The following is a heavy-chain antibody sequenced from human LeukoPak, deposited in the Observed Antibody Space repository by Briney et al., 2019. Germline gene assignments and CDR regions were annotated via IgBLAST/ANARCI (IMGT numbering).Heavy chain of an antibody. J-gene: IGHJ4*02. V-gene: IGHV3-30-3*01. D-gene: IGHD1-26*01. CDR3: ASVVGASQKFGY. CDR2: ISYDGSNT. CDR1: GFTLSGYA. Sequence: GGSLRLSCAASGFTLSGYAMHWGRQAPGKGLEWVAFISYDGSNTYYADSVKGRLTIARDNAKNSLYLQMNSLRAEDTAVYYCASVVGASQKFGYWGQGTLVTVSS.